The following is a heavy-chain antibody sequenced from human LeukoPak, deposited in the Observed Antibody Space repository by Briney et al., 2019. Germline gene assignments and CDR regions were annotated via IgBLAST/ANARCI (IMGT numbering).Heavy chain of an antibody. Sequence: PGGSLRLSCGASGFTFSSYSMNWVRQAPGKGLEWVATVSYDGTDTSYADSVKGRFAIFRDNSKNTLYLQMNSLRTEDTAVYYCVRVSGFCTNGVCPSFDPWGQGTLVTVSS. D-gene: IGHD2-8*01. CDR3: VRVSGFCTNGVCPSFDP. V-gene: IGHV3-30*03. J-gene: IGHJ5*02. CDR2: VSYDGTDT. CDR1: GFTFSSYS.